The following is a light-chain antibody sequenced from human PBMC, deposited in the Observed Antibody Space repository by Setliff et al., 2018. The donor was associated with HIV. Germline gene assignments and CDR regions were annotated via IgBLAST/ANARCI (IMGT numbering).Light chain of an antibody. CDR3: SSSTRSPTFLV. CDR2: DVS. CDR1: SRDIGDNV. J-gene: IGLJ1*01. Sequence: QSVLTQPASVSGSPGPSITISCTGTSRDIGDNVVSWYQHYPGRAPKLIIYDVSERPLGVSSRFSASRSGNTASLTISGLQADDEAIYYCSSSTRSPTFLVFATGTKVTVL. V-gene: IGLV2-23*02.